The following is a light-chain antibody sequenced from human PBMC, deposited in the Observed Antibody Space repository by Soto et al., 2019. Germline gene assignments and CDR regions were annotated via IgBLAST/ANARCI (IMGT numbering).Light chain of an antibody. CDR3: QVWDSSSEHVV. CDR1: NIGGKS. Sequence: SYVLTQPPSVSVAPGQTARITCGGNNIGGKSVHWYLQKPGQAPVLVVYDNRDRPSGIPERFSGSNSGSTATLTVSRVEAGDEADFYCQVWDSSSEHVVFGGGTKVTVL. CDR2: DNR. J-gene: IGLJ2*01. V-gene: IGLV3-21*02.